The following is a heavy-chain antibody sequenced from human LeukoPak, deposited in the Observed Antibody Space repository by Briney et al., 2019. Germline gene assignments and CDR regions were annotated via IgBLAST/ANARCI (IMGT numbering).Heavy chain of an antibody. CDR1: GGSISSSSYY. D-gene: IGHD4-17*01. V-gene: IGHV4-39*01. Sequence: SEPLSLTCTVSGGSISSSSYYWGWIREPPGKGLEWIGSIYCSGSTYYNPSLKSRVTISVDTSKNQFSLKLSSVTAADTAVYYCARQHDYGDYGYGMDVWGQGTTVTVSS. J-gene: IGHJ6*02. CDR3: ARQHDYGDYGYGMDV. CDR2: IYCSGST.